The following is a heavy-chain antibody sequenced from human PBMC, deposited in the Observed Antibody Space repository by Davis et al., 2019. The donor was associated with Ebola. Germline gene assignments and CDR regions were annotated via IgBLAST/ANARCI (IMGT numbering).Heavy chain of an antibody. Sequence: ASVKVSCKASGGTFSSYAISWVRQATGQGLEWMGWMNPNSGNTGYAQKFQGRVTMTRNTSISTAYMELSSLRSEDTAVYYCARGSVLRFLEWLPDYYYYYGMDVWGQGTTVTVSS. J-gene: IGHJ6*02. V-gene: IGHV1-8*02. D-gene: IGHD3-3*01. CDR3: ARGSVLRFLEWLPDYYYYYGMDV. CDR1: GGTFSSYA. CDR2: MNPNSGNT.